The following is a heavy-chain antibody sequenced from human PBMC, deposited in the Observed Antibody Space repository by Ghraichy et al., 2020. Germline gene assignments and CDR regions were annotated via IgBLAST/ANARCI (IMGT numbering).Heavy chain of an antibody. CDR2: FYYTGIT. Sequence: SETLSLTCTVSGGSISGYYWTWIRQPPGKGLEWIGYFYYTGITNYNPSLKSRVTISVDTSKNQFSLQLSSVTAADTAVYYCARGSITYYYGLDVWGQGTTVTVSS. CDR3: ARGSITYYYGLDV. CDR1: GGSISGYY. V-gene: IGHV4-59*08. J-gene: IGHJ6*02. D-gene: IGHD1-14*01.